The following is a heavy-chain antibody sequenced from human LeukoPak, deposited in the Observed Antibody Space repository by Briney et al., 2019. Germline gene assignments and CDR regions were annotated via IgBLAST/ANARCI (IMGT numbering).Heavy chain of an antibody. J-gene: IGHJ6*02. CDR2: IYSGGST. CDR1: GFTVSSNY. V-gene: IGHV3-66*01. CDR3: AGTDYGDYSTGYYGMDV. Sequence: GGSLRLSCAASGFTVSSNYMSWVRQAPGKGLEWVSVIYSGGSTYYADSAKGRFTISRDNSKNTLYLQMNSLRAEDTAVYYCAGTDYGDYSTGYYGMDVWGQGTTVTVSS. D-gene: IGHD4-17*01.